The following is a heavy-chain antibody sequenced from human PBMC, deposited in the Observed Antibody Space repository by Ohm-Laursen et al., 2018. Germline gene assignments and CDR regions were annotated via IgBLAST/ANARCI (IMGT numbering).Heavy chain of an antibody. CDR3: ARNVGDGFDL. D-gene: IGHD2-21*02. CDR2: VSPSNGNA. Sequence: GSSVKVSCKASGYTFNYYDINWLRQATGQGPEWMGWVSPSNGNADSAQKFQGRLTMTRDISTNTAYMELNSLTSEDTAVYYCARNVGDGFDLWGQGTLVTVSS. CDR1: GYTFNYYD. J-gene: IGHJ4*02. V-gene: IGHV1-8*01.